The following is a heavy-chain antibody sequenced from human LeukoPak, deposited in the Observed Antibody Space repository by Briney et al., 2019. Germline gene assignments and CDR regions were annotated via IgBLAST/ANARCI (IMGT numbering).Heavy chain of an antibody. CDR1: GFTFSSYS. V-gene: IGHV3-48*01. CDR2: VTSSSSTI. CDR3: ARGGDYLDY. Sequence: GGSLRLSCVASGFTFSSYSMNWVRQAPGKGPEWISYVTSSSSTIYYADSVKGRFTISRDNAKNSLYLQMNSLRAEDTAVYYCARGGDYLDYWGQGTLVTVSS. J-gene: IGHJ4*02.